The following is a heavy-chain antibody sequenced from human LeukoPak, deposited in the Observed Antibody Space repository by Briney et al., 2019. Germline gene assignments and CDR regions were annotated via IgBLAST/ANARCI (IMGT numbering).Heavy chain of an antibody. CDR2: IYTNGDT. CDR1: GFSVSSKY. J-gene: IGHJ4*02. D-gene: IGHD1-26*01. CDR3: ARESGSYKE. V-gene: IGHV3-53*01. Sequence: GGSLRLSCAVSGFSVSSKYMSWVRQAPGKRLEWVSVIYTNGDTYDADAVKGRFTISRDDSENTVYLQMNSLRAEDTAMYYCARESGSYKEWGLGTLVTVSS.